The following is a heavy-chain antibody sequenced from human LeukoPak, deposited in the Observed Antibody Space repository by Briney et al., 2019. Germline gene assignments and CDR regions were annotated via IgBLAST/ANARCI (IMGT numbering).Heavy chain of an antibody. CDR3: ARDVDPGIAVAGSFDY. CDR1: GFTFSSYA. CDR2: ISYDGSNK. J-gene: IGHJ4*02. D-gene: IGHD6-19*01. Sequence: PGGSLRLSCAASGFTFSSYAMHWVRQAPGKGLEWVAVISYDGSNKYYADSVKGRFTISRDNSKNTLYLQMNSLRAEGTAVYYCARDVDPGIAVAGSFDYWGQGTLVTVSS. V-gene: IGHV3-30-3*01.